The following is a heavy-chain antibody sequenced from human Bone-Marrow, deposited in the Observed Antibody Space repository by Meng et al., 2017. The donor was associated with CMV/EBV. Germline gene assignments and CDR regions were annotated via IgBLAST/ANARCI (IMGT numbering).Heavy chain of an antibody. Sequence: FTFSSYAMSWVRQAPGKGLEWVSVIYSGGSSTYYADSVKGRFTISRDNSKNTLYLQMNSLRAEDTAVYYCAKDAYPWSGYSNWFDPWGQGTLVTVSS. CDR1: FTFSSYA. CDR3: AKDAYPWSGYSNWFDP. D-gene: IGHD3-3*01. CDR2: IYSGGSST. V-gene: IGHV3-23*03. J-gene: IGHJ5*02.